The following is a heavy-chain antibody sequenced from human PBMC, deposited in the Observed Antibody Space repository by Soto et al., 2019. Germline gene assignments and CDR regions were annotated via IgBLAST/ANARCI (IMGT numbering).Heavy chain of an antibody. D-gene: IGHD3-3*01. CDR3: ALSITLLGGLRYYGMNV. Sequence: ASVKVSCKASGGTFSSYAISWVRQAPGQGLEWMGGIIPIFGTANYAQKFQGRVTITADESTSTAYMELSSLRSEDTAVYYCALSITLLGGLRYYGMNVWGQGTTVTVS. CDR2: IIPIFGTA. V-gene: IGHV1-69*13. CDR1: GGTFSSYA. J-gene: IGHJ6*02.